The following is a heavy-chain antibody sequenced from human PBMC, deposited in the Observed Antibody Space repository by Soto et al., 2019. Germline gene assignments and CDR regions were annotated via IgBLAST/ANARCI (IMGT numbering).Heavy chain of an antibody. J-gene: IGHJ6*03. CDR2: IQHSGST. CDR3: ARGRRSNYGSGRYSYYYYYYMDA. Sequence: QVQLQQWGAGLLKPSETLSLTCAVYGGCFSGYYWSWIRQPPGKGLEWSGEIQHSGSTNYNPSLKIRINISVDTSKNQFSLKLSSVTAADTAVYYCARGRRSNYGSGRYSYYYYYYMDAWGKGTTVTVSS. D-gene: IGHD3-10*01. CDR1: GGCFSGYY. V-gene: IGHV4-34*01.